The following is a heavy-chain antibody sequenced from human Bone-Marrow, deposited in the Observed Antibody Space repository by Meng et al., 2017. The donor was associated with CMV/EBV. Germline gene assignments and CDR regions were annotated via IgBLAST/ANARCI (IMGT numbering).Heavy chain of an antibody. D-gene: IGHD2-15*01. V-gene: IGHV1-69*13. Sequence: SVKVFCKSSGGYFSSYVISWMRQAPGQGLEWMGGIIPIFGTINYAERFQGRVTINADASTSTAYMELSSLTSEDTAVYYCARGGYCSGSSCYSVYYSYGLDVWGQGTTVTVSS. CDR3: ARGGYCSGSSCYSVYYSYGLDV. J-gene: IGHJ6*02. CDR2: IIPIFGTI. CDR1: GGYFSSYV.